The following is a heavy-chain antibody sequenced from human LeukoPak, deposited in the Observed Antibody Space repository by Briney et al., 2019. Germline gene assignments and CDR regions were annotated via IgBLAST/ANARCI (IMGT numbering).Heavy chain of an antibody. CDR1: GFTFDDYA. V-gene: IGHV3-9*01. CDR3: TKGRDNWGSDY. CDR2: ISWDSGSI. Sequence: SGRSLRLSCAASGFTFDDYAMHWVRQAPGKGLEWVSGISWDSGSIGYADSVKGRFIISRDNAKNSLYLQLNSLRPEDTALYYCTKGRDNWGSDYWGQGTLVTVSS. D-gene: IGHD7-27*01. J-gene: IGHJ4*02.